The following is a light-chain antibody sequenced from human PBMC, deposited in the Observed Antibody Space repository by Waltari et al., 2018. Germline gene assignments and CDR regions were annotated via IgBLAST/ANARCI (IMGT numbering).Light chain of an antibody. Sequence: SALTQPDSVSGSPGQSITISCSGISRDSGGFNHVSWYQQHPGEAPKVIIYDATNRPSGVSNRFSGSKSGSSASLTISGLQPEDEADYYCCSFTSSTTGIFGGGTKLTVL. J-gene: IGLJ2*01. CDR1: SRDSGGFNH. V-gene: IGLV2-14*03. CDR2: DAT. CDR3: CSFTSSTTGI.